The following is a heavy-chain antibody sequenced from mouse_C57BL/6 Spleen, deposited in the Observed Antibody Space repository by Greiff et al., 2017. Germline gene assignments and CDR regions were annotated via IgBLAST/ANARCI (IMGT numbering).Heavy chain of an antibody. D-gene: IGHD2-3*01. CDR2: IYPGNSDT. CDR3: TRSSDGWFYAMDY. Sequence: VQLQQSGTVLARPGASVKMSCKTSGYTFTSYWMHWVKQRPGQGLEWIGAIYPGNSDTSYNQKFKGKAKLTAVTSASTAYMELSSLTNEDSAVYCCTRSSDGWFYAMDYWGQGTSVTVSS. V-gene: IGHV1-5*01. J-gene: IGHJ4*01. CDR1: GYTFTSYW.